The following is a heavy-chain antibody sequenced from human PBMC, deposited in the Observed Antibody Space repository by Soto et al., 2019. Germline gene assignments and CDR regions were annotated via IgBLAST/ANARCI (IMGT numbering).Heavy chain of an antibody. V-gene: IGHV3-13*05. D-gene: IGHD2-15*01. CDR2: IGAADDP. Sequence: PGGSLRLSCAASGFTFSTYDMHWVRQATGKGLEWVSTIGAADDPYYVGSVKGRFTISRENAKNSLYLQMNNLRAGDTAVYYCARAYSGRLPRRADYYYALDVWGQGTTVTVSS. J-gene: IGHJ6*02. CDR1: GFTFSTYD. CDR3: ARAYSGRLPRRADYYYALDV.